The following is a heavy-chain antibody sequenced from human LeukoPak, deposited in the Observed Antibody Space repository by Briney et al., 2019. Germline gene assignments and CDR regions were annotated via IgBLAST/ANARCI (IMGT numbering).Heavy chain of an antibody. V-gene: IGHV1-18*01. CDR1: GYTFISYG. D-gene: IGHD2-15*01. CDR2: ISVNNGNT. J-gene: IGHJ5*02. Sequence: ASVKVSCKASGYTFISYGISWVRQAPGQGLEWMGWISVNNGNTNYAQKFQGRVTMTTDTSTSTAYMELRSLRSDDTAVYYCARGLGYCSGGSCYPWFDPWGQGTLVTVSS. CDR3: ARGLGYCSGGSCYPWFDP.